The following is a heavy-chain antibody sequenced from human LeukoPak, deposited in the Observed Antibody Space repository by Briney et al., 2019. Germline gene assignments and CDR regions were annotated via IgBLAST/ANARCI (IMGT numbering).Heavy chain of an antibody. CDR1: GYTFTGYY. J-gene: IGHJ4*02. V-gene: IGHV1-2*02. CDR2: INPNSGGT. D-gene: IGHD3-3*01. CDR3: ARDARFLEWATNNFDY. Sequence: ASVKVSCKASGYTFTGYYMHWVRQAPGQGLEWMGWINPNSGGTNYAQKFQGRVTMTRDTPISTAYMELSRLRSDDTAVYYCARDARFLEWATNNFDYWGQGTLVTVSS.